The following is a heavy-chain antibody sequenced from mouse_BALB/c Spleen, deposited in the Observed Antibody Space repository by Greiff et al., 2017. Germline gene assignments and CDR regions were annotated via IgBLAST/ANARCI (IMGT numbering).Heavy chain of an antibody. Sequence: EVQVVESGGGLVQPGGSRKLSCAASGFTFSSFGMHWVRQAPEKGLEWVAYISSGSSTIYYADTVKGRFTISRDNPKNTLFLQMTSLRSEDTAMYCYAREGDGSRLYAMDYWGQGTSVTVSS. V-gene: IGHV5-17*02. CDR1: GFTFSSFG. D-gene: IGHD1-1*01. CDR2: ISSGSSTI. J-gene: IGHJ4*01. CDR3: AREGDGSRLYAMDY.